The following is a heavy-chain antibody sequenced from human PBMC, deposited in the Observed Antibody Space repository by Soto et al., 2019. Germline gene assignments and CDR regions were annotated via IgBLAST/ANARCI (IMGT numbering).Heavy chain of an antibody. V-gene: IGHV4-30-2*01. D-gene: IGHD1-7*01. CDR3: ARDRTSFGIDV. CDR2: VYHSGNT. Sequence: SETLSLTCAVSGGSISSGGYSWSWIRQPPGKGLEWVGYVYHSGNTNHNPSLKNRVTISVDSSKNRFYLKLTSVTAADTALYYCARDRTSFGIDVWGQGTKVTVSS. J-gene: IGHJ6*02. CDR1: GGSISSGGYS.